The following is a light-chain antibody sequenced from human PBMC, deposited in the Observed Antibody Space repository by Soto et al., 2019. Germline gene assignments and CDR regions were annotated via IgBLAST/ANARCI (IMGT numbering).Light chain of an antibody. CDR3: QQYSSIPIT. CDR2: WAS. Sequence: DILMTQSPASLAVSLGTRGTINCKSRPSVLYSSNNKNCLAWFQKKPGQPPKLLIFWASTREFGVPDRFSGSGSGTDFTLTISSLQPEDVAVYYCQQYSSIPITFGQGTRLEIK. CDR1: PSVLYSSNNKNC. J-gene: IGKJ5*01. V-gene: IGKV4-1*01.